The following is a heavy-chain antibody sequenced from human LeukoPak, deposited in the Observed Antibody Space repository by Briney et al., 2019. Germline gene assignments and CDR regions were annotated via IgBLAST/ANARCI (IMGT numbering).Heavy chain of an antibody. D-gene: IGHD2-15*01. Sequence: SETLSLTCAVSGGSISSGGYSWSWIRQPPGKGLEWIGYIYHSGSTYYNPSLKSRVTISVDRSKNQFSLKLSSVTAADTAVYYCARVKRKYCSGGSCYSSGWYFDYWGQGTLVTVSS. V-gene: IGHV4-30-2*01. CDR1: GGSISSGGYS. CDR3: ARVKRKYCSGGSCYSSGWYFDY. CDR2: IYHSGST. J-gene: IGHJ4*02.